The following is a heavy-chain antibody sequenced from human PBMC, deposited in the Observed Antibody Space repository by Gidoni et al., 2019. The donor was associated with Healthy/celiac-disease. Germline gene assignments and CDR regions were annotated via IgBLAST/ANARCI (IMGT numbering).Heavy chain of an antibody. CDR2: IWYDGSNK. Sequence: VQLVEPGGGVVRRGRSLRPSCAAAGFSFSSYGMHWVRQAPGQGLEWVAVIWYDGSNKYYADSVKGRFTISRDNSKNTLYLQMNSLRAEDTAVYYCARAYYDILTGYSTIDYWGQGTLVTVSS. CDR3: ARAYYDILTGYSTIDY. D-gene: IGHD3-9*01. V-gene: IGHV3-33*01. J-gene: IGHJ4*02. CDR1: GFSFSSYG.